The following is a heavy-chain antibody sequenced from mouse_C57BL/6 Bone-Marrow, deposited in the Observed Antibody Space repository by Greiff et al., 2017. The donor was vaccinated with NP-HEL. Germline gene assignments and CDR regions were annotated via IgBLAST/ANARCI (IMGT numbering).Heavy chain of an antibody. Sequence: VQLQQSGPELVKPGASVKISCKASGYTFTDYYMNWVKQSHGKSLEWIGDINPNNGGTSYNQKLKGKDTLTVDKSSSTAYMELRSLTSEDSAVYYCAPISYGYVDAMDYWSQGTSVTVSS. V-gene: IGHV1-26*01. D-gene: IGHD2-2*01. CDR2: INPNNGGT. CDR3: APISYGYVDAMDY. J-gene: IGHJ4*01. CDR1: GYTFTDYY.